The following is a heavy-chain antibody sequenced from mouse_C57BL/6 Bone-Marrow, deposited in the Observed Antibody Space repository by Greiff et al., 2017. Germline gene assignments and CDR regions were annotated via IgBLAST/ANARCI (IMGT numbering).Heavy chain of an antibody. CDR3: ARRDGYYPWFAY. Sequence: VQLQQPGAELVRPGTSVKLSCKASGYTFTSYWMHWVKQRPGQGLEWIGVIDPSDSYTNYNQKFKGKATLTVDTSSSTAYMQLSSLTSEDSAVYYCARRDGYYPWFAYWGQGTLVTVSA. CDR1: GYTFTSYW. V-gene: IGHV1-59*01. D-gene: IGHD2-3*01. J-gene: IGHJ3*01. CDR2: IDPSDSYT.